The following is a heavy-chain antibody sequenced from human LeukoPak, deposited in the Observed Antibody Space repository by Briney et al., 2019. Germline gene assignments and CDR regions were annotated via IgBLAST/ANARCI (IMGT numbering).Heavy chain of an antibody. D-gene: IGHD5-18*01. Sequence: ASVKVSCKASGYTFTGYYMHWVRQAPGQGLEWMGWINPNSGGTNYAQKFQGRVTMTRDTSISTAYMELSRLRSDDTAVYYCARVSDGYSYGYDYWGQGTLVTVSS. J-gene: IGHJ4*02. V-gene: IGHV1-2*02. CDR2: INPNSGGT. CDR3: ARVSDGYSYGYDY. CDR1: GYTFTGYY.